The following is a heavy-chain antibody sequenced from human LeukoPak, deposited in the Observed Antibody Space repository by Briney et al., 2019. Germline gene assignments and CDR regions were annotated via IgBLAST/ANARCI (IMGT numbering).Heavy chain of an antibody. D-gene: IGHD6-19*01. J-gene: IGHJ4*02. CDR2: ISGSGGST. V-gene: IGHV3-23*01. CDR3: AKDRAGFDY. CDR1: GFTFSSYA. Sequence: GGSLRLSCAASGFTFSSYAMSWVRQAPGKGLEGVSAISGSGGSTYSAADVKGRFTISRDNSKNTLYLQMNSLRAEDTAVYYCAKDRAGFDYWGQGTLVTVSS.